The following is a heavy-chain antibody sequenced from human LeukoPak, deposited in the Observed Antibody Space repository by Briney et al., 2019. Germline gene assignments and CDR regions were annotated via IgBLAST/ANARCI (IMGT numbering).Heavy chain of an antibody. CDR1: GYTFPSYF. V-gene: IGHV1-46*01. Sequence: GASVKVSCKASGYTFPSYFMHWVRQAPGQGLEWMGIINPTGGSTTYAQKFQGRVTMTRDTSTSTVYMELSSVISDDTAVYYCARTAARRFDYWGQGTLVTVSS. CDR2: INPTGGST. D-gene: IGHD6-6*01. CDR3: ARTAARRFDY. J-gene: IGHJ4*02.